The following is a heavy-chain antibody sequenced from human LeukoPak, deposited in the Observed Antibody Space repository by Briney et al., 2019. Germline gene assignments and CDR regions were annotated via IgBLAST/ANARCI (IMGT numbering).Heavy chain of an antibody. J-gene: IGHJ4*02. Sequence: PGGSLRLSCAASGFTFSDYYMSWVRQAPGKGLEWVSAISGSGGSTYYADSVKGRFTISRDNSKNTLYLQMNSLRAEDTAVYYCAKDYGDYVDYFDYWGQGTLVTVSS. CDR1: GFTFSDYY. CDR3: AKDYGDYVDYFDY. V-gene: IGHV3-23*01. CDR2: ISGSGGST. D-gene: IGHD4-17*01.